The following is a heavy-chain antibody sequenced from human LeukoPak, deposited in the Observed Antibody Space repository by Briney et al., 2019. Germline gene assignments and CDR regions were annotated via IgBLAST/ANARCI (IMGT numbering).Heavy chain of an antibody. CDR3: ARGEGPKSYFDY. J-gene: IGHJ4*02. CDR2: INHSGST. CDR1: GGSFSGYY. V-gene: IGHV4-34*01. Sequence: SETLSLTCAVYGGSFSGYYWSWIRQPPGKGLEWIGEINHSGSTNYNPSLKSRVTISVDTSKNQFSLNLSSVPAADTAVYYCARGEGPKSYFDYWGQGTLVTVSS.